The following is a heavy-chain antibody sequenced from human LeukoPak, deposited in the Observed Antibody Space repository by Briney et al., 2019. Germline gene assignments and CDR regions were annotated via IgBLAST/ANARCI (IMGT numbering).Heavy chain of an antibody. CDR3: AKDMRFDWTPYYFDY. Sequence: PGGSLRLSCVASGFTFGHNAMAWVRQAPGKRLEWVSALSGSGGDTFYADSVKGRFTISRDNSKNTLYLQMNSLRAEDTAVYYCAKDMRFDWTPYYFDYWGQGTLVTVSS. V-gene: IGHV3-23*01. CDR2: LSGSGGDT. D-gene: IGHD3-9*01. J-gene: IGHJ4*02. CDR1: GFTFGHNA.